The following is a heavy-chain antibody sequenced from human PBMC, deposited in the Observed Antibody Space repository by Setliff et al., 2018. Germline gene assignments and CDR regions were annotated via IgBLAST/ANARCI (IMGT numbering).Heavy chain of an antibody. CDR1: GYSISSGYI. CDR2: IGHTGSI. V-gene: IGHV4-38-2*02. Sequence: SETLSLTCTVSGYSISSGYIWGWIRQPPGKGLEWVGNIGHTGSINYNPSLKSRLTISRDTSKNQVSLKLNSVTATDTAVYYCARDLGHGGDSDYWGQGILVTVSA. CDR3: ARDLGHGGDSDY. D-gene: IGHD2-21*02. J-gene: IGHJ4*02.